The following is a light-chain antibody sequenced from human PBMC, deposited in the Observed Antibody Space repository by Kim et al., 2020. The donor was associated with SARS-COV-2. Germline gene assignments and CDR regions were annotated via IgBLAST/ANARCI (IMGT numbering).Light chain of an antibody. Sequence: QSALTQPRSVSGSPGQSVTISCTGTSSDVGPYNYVSWYQQHPDKVPKLVIYDVSERPSGVPDRFSGSKSGNTATLTISGLQAEDEADYYCCSYATKYLELFGGGTQLTVL. CDR2: DVS. CDR1: SSDVGPYNY. CDR3: CSYATKYLEL. V-gene: IGLV2-11*01. J-gene: IGLJ3*02.